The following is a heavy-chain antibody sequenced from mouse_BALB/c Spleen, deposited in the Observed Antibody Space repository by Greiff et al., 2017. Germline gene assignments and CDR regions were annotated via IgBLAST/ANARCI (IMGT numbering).Heavy chain of an antibody. CDR1: GYTFTSYW. CDR2: INPSTGYT. V-gene: IGHV1-7*01. Sequence: QVQLQQSGAELAKPGASVKMSCKASGYTFTSYWMHWVKQRPGQGLEWIGYINPSTGYTEYNQKFKDKATLTADKSSSTAYMQLSSLTSEDSAVYYCARGEDYGYAMDYWGQGTSVTVSS. CDR3: ARGEDYGYAMDY. J-gene: IGHJ4*01. D-gene: IGHD1-1*01.